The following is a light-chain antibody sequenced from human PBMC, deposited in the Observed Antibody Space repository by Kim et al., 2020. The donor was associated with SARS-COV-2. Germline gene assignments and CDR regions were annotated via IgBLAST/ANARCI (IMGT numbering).Light chain of an antibody. Sequence: PGERAALSCRASQSVAFNVAWYQQKPGQAPSLLIYGASTRATGVPARFGGSGSGTEFTLTINSLQSEDFAVYYCQHYNTWPPLITFGHGTRLEIK. J-gene: IGKJ5*01. CDR1: QSVAFN. CDR2: GAS. CDR3: QHYNTWPPLIT. V-gene: IGKV3-15*01.